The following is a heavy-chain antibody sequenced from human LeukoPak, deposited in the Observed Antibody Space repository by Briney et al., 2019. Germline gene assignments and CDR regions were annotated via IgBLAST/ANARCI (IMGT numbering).Heavy chain of an antibody. V-gene: IGHV3-48*03. J-gene: IGHJ4*02. CDR2: ISSSGSTI. CDR3: ARDRWEYGSGSYWNPLDY. CDR1: GFTLSSYE. Sequence: GGSLRLSCAASGFTLSSYEMNWVRQAPGKGLEWVSYISSSGSTIYYADSVKGRFTISRDNAKNSLYLQMNSLRAEDTAVYYCARDRWEYGSGSYWNPLDYWGQGTLVTVSS. D-gene: IGHD3-10*01.